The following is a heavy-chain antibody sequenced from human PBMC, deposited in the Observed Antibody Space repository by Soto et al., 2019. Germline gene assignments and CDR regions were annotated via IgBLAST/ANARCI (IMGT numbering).Heavy chain of an antibody. J-gene: IGHJ4*02. D-gene: IGHD6-13*01. V-gene: IGHV3-23*01. CDR1: GFTFSAYW. Sequence: GGSLRLSCVASGFTFSAYWMSWVRQAPGKGLEWVSVISGSGDSTYYADSVKGRFTISRDNSKNTLYLQMNSLIAEDTAVYYCARRGPGTYFDYWGQGTLVTVSS. CDR2: ISGSGDST. CDR3: ARRGPGTYFDY.